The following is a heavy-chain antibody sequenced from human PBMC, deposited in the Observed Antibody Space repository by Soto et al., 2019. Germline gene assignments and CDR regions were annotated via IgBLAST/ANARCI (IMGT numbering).Heavy chain of an antibody. CDR3: AKDIHGRSGWHHASDI. CDR2: INWNSDRI. D-gene: IGHD6-19*01. Sequence: GGSLRLSCAASGFPFDDYVMNWVRQFPGKGLEWVSTINWNSDRIAYADSVKGRFTISRDNAKNSLYLEMNGLRPDDTALYYFAKDIHGRSGWHHASDIWVQGTMVTVS. J-gene: IGHJ3*02. CDR1: GFPFDDYV. V-gene: IGHV3-9*01.